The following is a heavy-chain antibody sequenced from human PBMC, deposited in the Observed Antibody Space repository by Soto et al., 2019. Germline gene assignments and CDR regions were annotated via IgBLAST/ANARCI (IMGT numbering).Heavy chain of an antibody. V-gene: IGHV4-59*08. D-gene: IGHD3-22*01. CDR2: IYYSGST. CDR1: GGSITGYY. J-gene: IGHJ4*02. Sequence: SETLSLTCTVSGGSITGYYWSWIRQSPGKGLEWIGYIYYSGSTNYNPSLKSRVTISIDTSKNHFSLKLSSVTAADTAVYYCARWFYDSSGFSVFDYWGQGTLVTVSS. CDR3: ARWFYDSSGFSVFDY.